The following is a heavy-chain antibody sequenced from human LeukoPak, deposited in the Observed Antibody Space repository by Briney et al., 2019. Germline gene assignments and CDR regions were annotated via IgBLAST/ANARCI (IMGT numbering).Heavy chain of an antibody. Sequence: GASVKVSCKASGYTFTSYDINWVRQAPGQGLEWMGRIIPILGVANYAQKFQGRVTITADKSTSTAYMELSSLRSEDTAVYYCAREVEQQLVYLFDPWGQGTLVTVSS. CDR2: IIPILGVA. CDR1: GYTFTSYD. J-gene: IGHJ5*02. D-gene: IGHD6-13*01. CDR3: AREVEQQLVYLFDP. V-gene: IGHV1-69*04.